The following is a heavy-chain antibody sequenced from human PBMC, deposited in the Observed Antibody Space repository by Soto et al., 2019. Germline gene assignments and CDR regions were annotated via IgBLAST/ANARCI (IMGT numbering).Heavy chain of an antibody. CDR1: GDSISSSSYH. CDR3: ARHHTTLYYYYYMDV. D-gene: IGHD1-1*01. J-gene: IGHJ6*03. Sequence: PSETLSLTCTVSGDSISSSSYHWGWIRQPPGKGLEWIGTIYYSGNTYYNQSLKSRVTISVDTSKNQFALKLSSMTAADTAVYYCARHHTTLYYYYYMDVWGKGTTVTVSS. CDR2: IYYSGNT. V-gene: IGHV4-39*01.